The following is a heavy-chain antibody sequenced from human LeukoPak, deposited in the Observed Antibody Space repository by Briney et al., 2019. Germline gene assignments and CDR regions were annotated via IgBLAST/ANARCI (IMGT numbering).Heavy chain of an antibody. D-gene: IGHD4-17*01. J-gene: IGHJ4*02. Sequence: GGSLRLSCVTSGFTFSSYWMSWVRQAPGKGLEWVANIKQDGSEKNYVDSVKGRFTISRDNAKNSLYLQMNSLRAEDTAVYYCARDRDYGDYDRFDQWGQGTLVTVSS. CDR2: IKQDGSEK. CDR3: ARDRDYGDYDRFDQ. V-gene: IGHV3-7*01. CDR1: GFTFSSYW.